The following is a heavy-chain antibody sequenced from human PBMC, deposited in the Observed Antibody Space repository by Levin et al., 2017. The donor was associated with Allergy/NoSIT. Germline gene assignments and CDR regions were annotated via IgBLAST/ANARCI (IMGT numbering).Heavy chain of an antibody. V-gene: IGHV4-61*01. J-gene: IGHJ4*02. CDR2: IYYSGST. D-gene: IGHD6-19*01. Sequence: KASETLSLTCTVSGGSVSSGSYYWSWIRQPPGKGLEWIGYIYYSGSTNYNPSLKSRVTISVDTSKNQFSLKLSSVTAADTAVYYCAREFRGAVAFYANWGQGTLVTVSS. CDR3: AREFRGAVAFYAN. CDR1: GGSVSSGSYY.